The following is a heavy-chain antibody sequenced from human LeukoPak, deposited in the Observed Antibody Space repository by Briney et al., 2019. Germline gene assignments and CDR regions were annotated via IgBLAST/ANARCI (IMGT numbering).Heavy chain of an antibody. J-gene: IGHJ5*02. CDR1: GGSISSYY. CDR2: TYYSGST. CDR3: ARVRVYCSSTSCYAGNWFDP. D-gene: IGHD2-2*01. V-gene: IGHV4-59*01. Sequence: SETLSLTCTVSGGSISSYYWSWIRQPPGKGLEWIGYTYYSGSTNYNPSLKSRVTISVDTSKNQFSLKLSSVTAADTAVYYCARVRVYCSSTSCYAGNWFDPWGQGTLVTVSS.